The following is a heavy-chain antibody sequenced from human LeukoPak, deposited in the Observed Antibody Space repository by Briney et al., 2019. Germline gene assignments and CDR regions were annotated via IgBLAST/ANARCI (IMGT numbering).Heavy chain of an antibody. CDR2: IYYSGST. CDR3: ARHMSEATAFDI. D-gene: IGHD3-10*02. Sequence: SETLSLTCTVSGGSISSYYWSWIRQPPGKGLEWIGYIYYSGSTNYNPSLKSRVTISVDTSKNQFSLKPSSVTAADTAVYYCARHMSEATAFDIWGQGTMVTVSS. J-gene: IGHJ3*02. CDR1: GGSISSYY. V-gene: IGHV4-59*08.